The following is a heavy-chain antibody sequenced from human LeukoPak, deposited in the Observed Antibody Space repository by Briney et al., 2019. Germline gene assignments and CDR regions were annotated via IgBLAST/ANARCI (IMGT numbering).Heavy chain of an antibody. CDR1: GYTFTNYA. CDR3: ARDPNHYYDSNAYYGDY. V-gene: IGHV7-4-1*02. J-gene: IGHJ4*02. CDR2: INTNTGNP. D-gene: IGHD3-22*01. Sequence: ASVKVSCKASGYTFTNYAMNWVRQAPGQGLEWMGWINTNTGNPTYAQGFTGRFVFSLDTSVSTAYLQISSLKAEDTAVYYCARDPNHYYDSNAYYGDYWGQGTLVTVSS.